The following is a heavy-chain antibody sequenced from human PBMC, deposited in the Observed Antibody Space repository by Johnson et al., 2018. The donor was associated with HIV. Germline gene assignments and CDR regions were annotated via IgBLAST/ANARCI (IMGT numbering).Heavy chain of an antibody. CDR3: ARQTLRAFDI. Sequence: YPGSVKGRFTISRDNSKNTLYLEMNSLRTEDTALYYCARQTLRAFDIWGQGAMVTVSS. J-gene: IGHJ3*02. V-gene: IGHV3-30*03.